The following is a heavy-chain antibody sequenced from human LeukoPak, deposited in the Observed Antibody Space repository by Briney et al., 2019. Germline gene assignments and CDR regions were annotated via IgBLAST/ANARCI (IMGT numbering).Heavy chain of an antibody. D-gene: IGHD3-10*01. V-gene: IGHV4-59*12. Sequence: SETLSLTCTVSGGSISSYYWSWIRQPPGKGLEWIGYIYYSGSTNYNPSLKSRVTMSVDTSKNQFSLKLSSVTAADTAVYYCARDLQAAEYYYGSGSSIGGWFDPWGQGTLVTVSS. CDR1: GGSISSYY. J-gene: IGHJ5*02. CDR2: IYYSGST. CDR3: ARDLQAAEYYYGSGSSIGGWFDP.